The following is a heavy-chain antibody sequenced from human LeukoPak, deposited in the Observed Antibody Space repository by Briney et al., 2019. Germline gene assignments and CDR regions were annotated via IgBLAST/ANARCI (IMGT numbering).Heavy chain of an antibody. CDR1: GLTVTNNY. Sequence: GGSLRLSCVASGLTVTNNYWHWVRQPPGKGPEWISIIYSNGDTRYADSVRGRFTFSRDNFKNTLYLQMNGLRAEDTAVYYCTYGAYPLTFRGQGTLVSVSS. CDR2: IYSNGDT. CDR3: TYGAYPLTF. V-gene: IGHV3-66*01. D-gene: IGHD4-17*01. J-gene: IGHJ4*02.